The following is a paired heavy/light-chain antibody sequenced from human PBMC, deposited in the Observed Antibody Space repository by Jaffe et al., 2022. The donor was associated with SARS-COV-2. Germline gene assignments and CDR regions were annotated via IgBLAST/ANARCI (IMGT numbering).Heavy chain of an antibody. D-gene: IGHD2-21*02. CDR3: AKARDVTYFDY. CDR2: ISGGGRST. V-gene: IGHV3-23*04. Sequence: EVQLVESGGILVQPGGSLRLSCAASGFTFITYAMNWVRQAPGKGLEWVSAISGGGRSTYYADFVKGRFTISRDNSKNTLYLQMSSLRAEDTAVYYCAKARDVTYFDYWGQGTLVTVSS. J-gene: IGHJ4*02. CDR1: GFTFITYA.
Light chain of an antibody. CDR2: DVS. CDR1: QSVSNY. V-gene: IGKV3-11*01. CDR3: QQRGNWPPT. J-gene: IGKJ3*01. Sequence: EIVLTQSPATLSLSPGERAILSCRASQSVSNYFAWYQQKPGQAPRLLIYDVSNRATGIPARFSGSGSGTDFTLTISSLEPEDFAVYYCQQRGNWPPTFGPGTKVDLK.